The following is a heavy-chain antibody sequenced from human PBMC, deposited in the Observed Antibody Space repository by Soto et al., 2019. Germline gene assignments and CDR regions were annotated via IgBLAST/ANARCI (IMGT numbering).Heavy chain of an antibody. J-gene: IGHJ5*02. CDR2: INPSGGST. CDR1: GYTLTSYY. D-gene: IGHD3-3*01. CDR3: ARAPPITISFDP. Sequence: ASVKLSCKASGYTLTSYYMHWVRQAPGQGLEWMGIINPSGGSTSYAQKFQGRVTMTRDTSTSTVYMELSSLRSEDTAVYYCARAPPITISFDPWGQGTLVTVSS. V-gene: IGHV1-46*01.